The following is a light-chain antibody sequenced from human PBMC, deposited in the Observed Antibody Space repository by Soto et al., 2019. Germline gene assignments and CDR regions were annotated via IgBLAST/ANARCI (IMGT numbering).Light chain of an antibody. V-gene: IGKV3-11*01. CDR1: QSISSY. CDR2: DAS. Sequence: EFVLTQSPATLSLSPGERATLSCRASQSISSYLAWYQQKPGQAPRLLIYDASNRATGIPARFSGSGSGTDFTLTISSLEPEDFALYYCQQYAEGTPITFGQGTRLEI. J-gene: IGKJ5*01. CDR3: QQYAEGTPIT.